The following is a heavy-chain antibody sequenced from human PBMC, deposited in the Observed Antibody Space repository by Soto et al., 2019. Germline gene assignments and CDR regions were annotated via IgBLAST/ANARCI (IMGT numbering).Heavy chain of an antibody. J-gene: IGHJ4*02. CDR3: TRGSGNYHFYLGFDY. V-gene: IGHV3-73*01. Sequence: PGGSLRLSCAASGFTFSDSAMHWVRQASGKGLEWIGRIRNKANNYATAYAASVDGRFTISRDDSKNTAYLQMNSLKIEDTAVYYCTRGSGNYHFYLGFDYWGQGALVTVSS. CDR2: IRNKANNYAT. CDR1: GFTFSDSA. D-gene: IGHD3-22*01.